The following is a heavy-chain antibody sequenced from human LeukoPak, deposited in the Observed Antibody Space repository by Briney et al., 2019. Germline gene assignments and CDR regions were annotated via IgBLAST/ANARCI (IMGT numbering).Heavy chain of an antibody. CDR1: GSTFSSYW. J-gene: IGHJ5*02. CDR2: IKQDGSEK. V-gene: IGHV3-7*01. D-gene: IGHD3-22*01. CDR3: AREWTTNYYDSSGYYPNWFDP. Sequence: PGGSLRLSCAASGSTFSSYWMSWVRQAPGKGLEWVANIKQDGSEKYYVDSVKGRFTISRDNAKNSLYLQMNSLRAEDTAVYYCAREWTTNYYDSSGYYPNWFDPWGQGTLVTVSS.